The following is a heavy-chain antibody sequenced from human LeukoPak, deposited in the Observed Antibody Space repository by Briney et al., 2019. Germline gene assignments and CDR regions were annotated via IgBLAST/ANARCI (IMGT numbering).Heavy chain of an antibody. D-gene: IGHD1/OR15-1a*01. V-gene: IGHV4-34*01. CDR1: GGSFSDYY. J-gene: IGHJ3*02. Sequence: SETLSLTCAVSGGSFSDYYYSWIRQPPGKGLEWIREINHGGDTNYNSSLQSRVTLSVDTSRKQFSLILSSVTAADTAIYYCASNKYPVQAFDIWGQGTMVTVSS. CDR3: ASNKYPVQAFDI. CDR2: INHGGDT.